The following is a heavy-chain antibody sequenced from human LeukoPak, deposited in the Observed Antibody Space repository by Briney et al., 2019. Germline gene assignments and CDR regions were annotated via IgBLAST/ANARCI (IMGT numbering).Heavy chain of an antibody. D-gene: IGHD3-22*01. V-gene: IGHV3-23*01. Sequence: PGGSLRLSCAASGFTFSSYAMSWVRQAPGKGLEWVSVISDSGGSTYYADSVKGRFTISRDNSKNTLYLQMNSLKAEDTAVYYCAKVIDSSGYYFRGFDYWGQGTLVTVSS. J-gene: IGHJ4*02. CDR2: ISDSGGST. CDR3: AKVIDSSGYYFRGFDY. CDR1: GFTFSSYA.